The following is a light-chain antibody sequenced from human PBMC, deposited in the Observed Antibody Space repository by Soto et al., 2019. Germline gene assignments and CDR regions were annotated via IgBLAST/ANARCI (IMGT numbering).Light chain of an antibody. J-gene: IGKJ3*01. Sequence: EMVMTQSPATLSVSPGERVTLSCRASESVHRNLAWYQQKPGQGPSLLLYYASTRATSGPARFSSSGSGGAFTLPTSSLQSEDFGVYHCQHYSNWPPTFGPGTKVEIK. CDR3: QHYSNWPPT. CDR1: ESVHRN. CDR2: YAS. V-gene: IGKV3-15*01.